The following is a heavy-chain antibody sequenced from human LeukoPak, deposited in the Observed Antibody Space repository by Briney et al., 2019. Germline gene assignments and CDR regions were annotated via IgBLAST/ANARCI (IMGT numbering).Heavy chain of an antibody. V-gene: IGHV3-23*01. CDR2: INSSGGGT. J-gene: IGHJ4*02. D-gene: IGHD3-22*01. CDR1: GFTFSSYA. Sequence: GGSLRLSCAASGFTFSSYAMNWVRQAPGKGLEWVSGINSSGGGTYYADSVKGRFTISRDNSKNTLYLQMNSLRAEDTAVYYCAKVRDSSGYYYLGDYWGQGTLVTVSS. CDR3: AKVRDSSGYYYLGDY.